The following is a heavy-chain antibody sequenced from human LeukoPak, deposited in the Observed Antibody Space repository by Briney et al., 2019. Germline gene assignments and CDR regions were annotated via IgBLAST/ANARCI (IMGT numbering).Heavy chain of an antibody. V-gene: IGHV3-11*04. Sequence: GGSLTLSCAASGFTFSDYYMRWSRQAPGKGLEWVSYISSDGNSIYYADSVKGRFTISRDNAKNSLSLQMNSLRGEDTALYFFTKAFSNNSGWSSGGLDYWGQGILVTVSS. CDR1: GFTFSDYY. D-gene: IGHD6-19*01. J-gene: IGHJ4*02. CDR2: ISSDGNSI. CDR3: TKAFSNNSGWSSGGLDY.